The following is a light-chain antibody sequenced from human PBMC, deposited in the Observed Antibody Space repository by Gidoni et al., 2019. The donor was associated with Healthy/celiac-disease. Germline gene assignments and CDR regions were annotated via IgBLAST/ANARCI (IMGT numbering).Light chain of an antibody. CDR1: NSDVCGYYY. V-gene: IGLV2-11*01. Sequence: QSALTQPRAVYGSPGQSVTISCTGTNSDVCGYYYVSWYQQHPGKAPKLIIYDVSKRPYGGPDRFSGSKSGNTASLTISVLQAEDEADYYCCSYAGSYTGVFGGGTKLTVL. J-gene: IGLJ2*01. CDR2: DVS. CDR3: CSYAGSYTGV.